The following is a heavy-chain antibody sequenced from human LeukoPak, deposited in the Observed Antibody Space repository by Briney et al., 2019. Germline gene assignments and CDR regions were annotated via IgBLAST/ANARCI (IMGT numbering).Heavy chain of an antibody. CDR2: IWYDGRNK. V-gene: IGHV3-33*01. CDR1: GFTFSSYG. J-gene: IGHJ4*02. D-gene: IGHD5-12*01. CDR3: ARDGSGYAFDY. Sequence: GGSLRLSCAASGFTFSSYGMHWVRQAPGKGLEWVAVIWYDGRNKYYADSVKGRFTISRDNSKNTLYLQMNSLRAEDTAVYYCARDGSGYAFDYWGQGTLVTVSS.